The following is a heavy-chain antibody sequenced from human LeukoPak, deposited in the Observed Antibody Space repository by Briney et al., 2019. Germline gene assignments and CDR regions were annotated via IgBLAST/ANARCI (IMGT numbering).Heavy chain of an antibody. J-gene: IGHJ6*03. CDR2: IYTSGST. Sequence: PSETLSLTCTVSGGSISSGSYYWSWIRQPAGKGLEWIGRIYTSGSTNYNPSLKSRVTISVDTSKNQFSLKLSSVTAADTAVYYCAREGATMVRGVPYYYYYMDVWGKGTTVTISS. D-gene: IGHD3-10*01. V-gene: IGHV4-61*02. CDR3: AREGATMVRGVPYYYYYMDV. CDR1: GGSISSGSYY.